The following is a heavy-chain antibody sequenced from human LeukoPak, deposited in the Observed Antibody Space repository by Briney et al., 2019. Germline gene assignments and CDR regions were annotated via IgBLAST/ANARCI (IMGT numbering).Heavy chain of an antibody. Sequence: ASVKVSCKASGYTFTDYYIHFVRQAPGQPLEWMGWLNPDSGGTNYAPKFRGRVTMTRDISVNTAYMEVTRLISDDTAMYYCAREVHKVTTFRSLYLDSWGQGSLVTVSS. D-gene: IGHD1-1*01. J-gene: IGHJ4*02. V-gene: IGHV1-2*07. CDR3: AREVHKVTTFRSLYLDS. CDR1: GYTFTDYY. CDR2: LNPDSGGT.